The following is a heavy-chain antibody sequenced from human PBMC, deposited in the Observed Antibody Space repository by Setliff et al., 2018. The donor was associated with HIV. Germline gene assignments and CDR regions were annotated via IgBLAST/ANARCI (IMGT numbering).Heavy chain of an antibody. J-gene: IGHJ6*03. V-gene: IGHV4-4*02. CDR3: ARVKAYFRYHFYFYMDT. D-gene: IGHD3-16*01. CDR1: GDSISSNNW. Sequence: SETLSLTCAVSGDSISSNNWWNWVRQSPGKGLEWIGEIHHSGSTNHNPSLKSRATISVDTSKNQFSLKLSSVTAADAAIYYCARVKAYFRYHFYFYMDTWGKGTTVTVSS. CDR2: IHHSGST.